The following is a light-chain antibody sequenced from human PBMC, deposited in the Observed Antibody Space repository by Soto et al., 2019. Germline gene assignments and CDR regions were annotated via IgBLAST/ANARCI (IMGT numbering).Light chain of an antibody. Sequence: EIVMTQSPATLSVSPGERATLSCRASQSVSSNLAWYQQKPGQAPRLLIYGASTRATGSPARFSGRGSGTEFTLTISSLQSEDFAVYYCQQYNNWHPWTFGQGTKVEIK. CDR2: GAS. V-gene: IGKV3-15*01. J-gene: IGKJ1*01. CDR3: QQYNNWHPWT. CDR1: QSVSSN.